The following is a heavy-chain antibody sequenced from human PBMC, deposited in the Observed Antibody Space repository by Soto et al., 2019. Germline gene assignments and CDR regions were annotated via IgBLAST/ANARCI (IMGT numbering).Heavy chain of an antibody. CDR2: INSDGSST. J-gene: IGHJ6*02. V-gene: IGHV3-74*01. D-gene: IGHD6-6*01. CDR1: GFTFSNYN. CDR3: ARVGVPYYDLMDF. Sequence: GGSLRLSCAASGFTFSNYNMNWVRQAPGKGLEWVSRINSDGSSTSYADSVKGRFTISRDNAKNTLYLQMNSLRAEDTAVYYCARVGVPYYDLMDFRGQGTTVTVS.